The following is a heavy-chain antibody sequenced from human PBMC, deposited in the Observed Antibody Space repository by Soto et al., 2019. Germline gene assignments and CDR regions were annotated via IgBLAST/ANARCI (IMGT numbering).Heavy chain of an antibody. CDR2: IYNSGST. Sequence: QVQLQESGPGLVKASETLSLTCTVSGGFVSSGSYYWSWIRQPPGKGLEWIGYIYNSGSTNYNPSLKSRVTMSVDTSKNQFSLKLSSVTAADTAMYYCARDSSKWNYLVWGQGTLVTVSS. D-gene: IGHD1-7*01. CDR1: GGFVSSGSYY. CDR3: ARDSSKWNYLV. V-gene: IGHV4-61*01. J-gene: IGHJ4*02.